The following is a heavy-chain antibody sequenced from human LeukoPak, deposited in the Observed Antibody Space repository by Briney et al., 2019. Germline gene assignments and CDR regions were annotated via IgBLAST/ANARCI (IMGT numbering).Heavy chain of an antibody. Sequence: GGSLRLSCAASGFTFSSAWMHWVRHAPGKGLEWVGRTKSKIDGGTTNYAAPVKGRFTISRDDSKNTLYLQMNSLKTEDTAVYYCTTRYGGTLDAFDIWGQGTMVTVSS. CDR2: TKSKIDGGTT. J-gene: IGHJ3*02. D-gene: IGHD4-23*01. V-gene: IGHV3-15*01. CDR1: GFTFSSAW. CDR3: TTRYGGTLDAFDI.